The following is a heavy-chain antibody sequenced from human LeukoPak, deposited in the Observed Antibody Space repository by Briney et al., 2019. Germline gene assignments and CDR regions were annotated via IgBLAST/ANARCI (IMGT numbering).Heavy chain of an antibody. CDR1: GGSFSGYY. CDR3: ARGPRVTTTVSQQRGRRKNYFDY. V-gene: IGHV4-34*01. Sequence: SETLSLTCAVYGGSFSGYYWSWIRQPPGKGLEWIGEINHSGSTNYNPSLKSRVTISVDTSKNQFSLKLSSVTAADTAVYYCARGPRVTTTVSQQRGRRKNYFDYWGQGALVTVSS. D-gene: IGHD4-17*01. CDR2: INHSGST. J-gene: IGHJ4*02.